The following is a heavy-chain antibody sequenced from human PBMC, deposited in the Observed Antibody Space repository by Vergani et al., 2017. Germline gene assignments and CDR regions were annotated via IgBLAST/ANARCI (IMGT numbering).Heavy chain of an antibody. D-gene: IGHD3-3*01. CDR3: ATGNFWSGYSNYFDY. CDR1: GGTFSSYT. CDR2: IIPILGIA. J-gene: IGHJ4*02. Sequence: QVQLVQSGAEVKKPGSSVKVSCKASGGTFSSYTISWVRQAPGQGLEWMGRIIPILGIANYAQKFQGRVTINADKSTSTAYMELSSLRSEDTAVYYCATGNFWSGYSNYFDYWSQGTLVTVSS. V-gene: IGHV1-69*02.